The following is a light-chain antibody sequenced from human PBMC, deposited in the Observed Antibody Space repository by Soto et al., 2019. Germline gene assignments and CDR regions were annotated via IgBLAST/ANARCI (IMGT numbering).Light chain of an antibody. CDR2: GTS. CDR3: HQYGVLPKT. Sequence: EIVLTQSPGTLSLSPGERATLSCRASQSVPRSYLAWYQQKPGQAPRLLIYGTSSRATGIPDRFAGSGSGPDFTLTISRLEPEDFAVYYCHQYGVLPKTFGQGTKVDIK. CDR1: QSVPRSY. J-gene: IGKJ1*01. V-gene: IGKV3-20*01.